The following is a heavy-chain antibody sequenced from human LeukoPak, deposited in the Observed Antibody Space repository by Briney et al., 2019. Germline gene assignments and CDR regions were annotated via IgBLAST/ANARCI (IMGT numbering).Heavy chain of an antibody. Sequence: LSLTCTVSGGSISSYYWSWIRQPPGKGLEWVSYISSSGSTIYYADSVKGRFTISRDNAKNSLYLQMNSLRDEDTAVYYCARGGSGYSYGKIDSWGQGILVTVSS. CDR1: GGSISSYY. J-gene: IGHJ4*02. V-gene: IGHV3-11*04. D-gene: IGHD5-18*01. CDR3: ARGGSGYSYGKIDS. CDR2: ISSSGSTI.